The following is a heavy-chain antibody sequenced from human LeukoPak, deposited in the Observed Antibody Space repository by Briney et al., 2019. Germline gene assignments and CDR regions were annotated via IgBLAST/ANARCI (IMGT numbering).Heavy chain of an antibody. CDR2: IYYSGST. J-gene: IGHJ4*02. CDR3: ARGVMATIVQFDY. Sequence: SETLSLTCTVSGGSISRYYWSWIRQPPGKGLEWIGYIYYSGSTNYNPSFKSRVTVSVDTSKNQSSLKLSSVTAADTAVYYCARGVMATIVQFDYGGQGTLVTVSS. D-gene: IGHD5-24*01. V-gene: IGHV4-59*01. CDR1: GGSISRYY.